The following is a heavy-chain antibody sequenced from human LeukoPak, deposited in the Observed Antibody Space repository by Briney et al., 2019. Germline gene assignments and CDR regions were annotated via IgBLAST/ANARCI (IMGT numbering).Heavy chain of an antibody. V-gene: IGHV1-8*01. Sequence: ASVKVSCKASGYTFISHDLNWVRQVPGQGLEWMGWMNPNTGNTGYAQKFQGRVTITRNTSISTAFMELSSLRSEDTAVYYCARRAVGNSYYYSMDVWGKGTTVTVSS. CDR2: MNPNTGNT. D-gene: IGHD6-19*01. J-gene: IGHJ6*03. CDR1: GYTFISHD. CDR3: ARRAVGNSYYYSMDV.